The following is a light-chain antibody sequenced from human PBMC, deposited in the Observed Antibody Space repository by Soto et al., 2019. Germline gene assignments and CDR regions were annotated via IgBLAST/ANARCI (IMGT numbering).Light chain of an antibody. Sequence: ETVLTQSPGTLSLSPGERATLSCRASQSVSSSYLAWYQQKPGQAPRPLIYGASSRATGIPYRFSGSGSGTDFTLTISRLEHEDFAVYYCHQYGNSPTFTFGGGTKVEIK. CDR1: QSVSSSY. V-gene: IGKV3-20*01. CDR3: HQYGNSPTFT. J-gene: IGKJ4*01. CDR2: GAS.